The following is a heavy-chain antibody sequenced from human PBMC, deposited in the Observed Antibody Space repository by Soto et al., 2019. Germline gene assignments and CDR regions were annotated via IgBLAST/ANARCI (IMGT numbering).Heavy chain of an antibody. CDR3: ARGYYDILTGYYNNWFDP. D-gene: IGHD3-9*01. CDR2: IYYSGST. Sequence: QLQLQESGPGLVKPSETLSLTCTVSGGSISSSSYYWGWIRQPPGKGLEWIGSIYYSGSTYYNPYLKSRVTISVDTSKNQFSLKLSSVTAADTAVYYCARGYYDILTGYYNNWFDPWGQGTLVTVSS. J-gene: IGHJ5*02. CDR1: GGSISSSSYY. V-gene: IGHV4-39*01.